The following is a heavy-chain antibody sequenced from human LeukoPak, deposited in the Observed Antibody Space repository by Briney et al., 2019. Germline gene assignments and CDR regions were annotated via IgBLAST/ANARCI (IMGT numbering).Heavy chain of an antibody. D-gene: IGHD3-22*01. CDR1: GFTFSSYA. CDR2: ISYDGSNK. V-gene: IGHV3-30*01. CDR3: AREPYYYDSSGDPPFDY. J-gene: IGHJ4*02. Sequence: GRSLRLSCAASGFTFSSYAMHWVRQAPGKGLEWVAVISYDGSNKYYAGSVKGRFTISRDNSKNTLYLQMNSLRAEDTAVYYCAREPYYYDSSGDPPFDYWGQGTLVTVSS.